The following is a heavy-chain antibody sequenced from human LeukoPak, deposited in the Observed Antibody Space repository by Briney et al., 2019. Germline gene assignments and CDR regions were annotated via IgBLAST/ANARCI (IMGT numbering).Heavy chain of an antibody. V-gene: IGHV4-4*07. CDR1: GGSISSYY. Sequence: SETLSLTCSVSGGSISSYYWSWIRQPAGKGLEWIGRIYSSGSTDYNPSLKSRVTMSVDMSKNQFSLKLTSVTAGDTAVYYCARMNPPAWGQGNLVTVSS. J-gene: IGHJ5*02. D-gene: IGHD1-14*01. CDR2: IYSSGST. CDR3: ARMNPPA.